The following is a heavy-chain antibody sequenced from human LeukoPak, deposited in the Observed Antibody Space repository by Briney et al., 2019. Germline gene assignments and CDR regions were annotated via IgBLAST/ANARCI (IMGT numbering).Heavy chain of an antibody. V-gene: IGHV3-73*01. CDR3: SSEGGDSEDY. CDR1: GFTFSGSA. CDR2: IRSKANSYAT. J-gene: IGHJ4*02. D-gene: IGHD2-21*02. Sequence: GSLKLSCAASGFTFSGSAMHWVRQASGKGLEWVGRIRSKANSYATAYAASVKGRFTISRDDSKNTAYLQLNSLKTEDMAVYYCSSEGGDSEDYWGQGTLVTVSS.